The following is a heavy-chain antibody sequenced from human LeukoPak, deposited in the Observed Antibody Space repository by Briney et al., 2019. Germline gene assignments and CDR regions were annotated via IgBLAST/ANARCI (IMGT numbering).Heavy chain of an antibody. Sequence: SETLSLTCTVSGGSISSGGYYWSWIRQHPGKGLEWIGYIYYSGSTYYNPSLKSRVTISVDTSKNQFSLKLSSVTAADTAVYYCARASHSYYDPPRSWGQGTLVTVSS. V-gene: IGHV4-31*03. CDR2: IYYSGST. CDR1: GGSISSGGYY. J-gene: IGHJ5*02. CDR3: ARASHSYYDPPRS. D-gene: IGHD3-22*01.